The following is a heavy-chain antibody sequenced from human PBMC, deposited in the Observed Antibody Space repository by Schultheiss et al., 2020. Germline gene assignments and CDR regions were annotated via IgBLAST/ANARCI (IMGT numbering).Heavy chain of an antibody. CDR2: IYTSGST. CDR1: GGSISSGSYY. CDR3: ARGIELGVLRFLEWFWFDP. V-gene: IGHV4-61*02. J-gene: IGHJ5*02. D-gene: IGHD3-3*01. Sequence: SQTLSLTCTVSGGSISSGSYYWSWIRQPAGKGLEWIGRIYTSGSTNYNPSLKSRVTISVDTSKNQFSLKLSSVTAADTAVYYCARGIELGVLRFLEWFWFDPWGQGTLVTVSS.